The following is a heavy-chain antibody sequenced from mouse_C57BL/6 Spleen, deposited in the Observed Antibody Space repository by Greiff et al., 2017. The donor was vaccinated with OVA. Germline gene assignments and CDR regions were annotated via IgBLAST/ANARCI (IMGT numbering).Heavy chain of an antibody. V-gene: IGHV5-4*01. CDR2: ISAGGSYT. Sequence: KLVESGGGLVKPGGSLKLSCAASGFTFSSYAMSWVRQTPEKRLEWVATISAGGSYTYYPDNVKGRFTISRDNAKNNLYLQMSHLKSEDTAMYYCARDRYYFDYWGQGTTLTVSS. CDR3: ARDRYYFDY. CDR1: GFTFSSYA. J-gene: IGHJ2*01.